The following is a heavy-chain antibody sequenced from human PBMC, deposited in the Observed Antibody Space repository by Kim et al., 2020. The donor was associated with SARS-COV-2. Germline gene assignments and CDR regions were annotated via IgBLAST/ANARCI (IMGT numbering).Heavy chain of an antibody. CDR2: IFGSGTT. Sequence: RGSLRLSCAASGFSVSTNDMSWVRQAPGKGLEWVATIFGSGTTYFADSAKGRFTISRDNSKNTLYLQMNSLRAEDTAAYHCARKLLWFGDNGMDVWGQGTTVTVSS. V-gene: IGHV3-53*01. CDR1: GFSVSTND. D-gene: IGHD3-10*01. CDR3: ARKLLWFGDNGMDV. J-gene: IGHJ6*02.